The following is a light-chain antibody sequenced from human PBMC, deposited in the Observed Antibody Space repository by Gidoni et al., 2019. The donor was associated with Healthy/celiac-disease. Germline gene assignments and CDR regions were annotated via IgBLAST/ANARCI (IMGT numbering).Light chain of an antibody. CDR1: QSISSY. Sequence: DIQMTQSPSSLSASVGDRVTITCRASQSISSYLNWYQQKPGKAPKLLIYAASSLQSGVPSRFSGSGSGTDFTLTISSLQPEDFATYYCQQSYSTPPEKFTFGPGTKVDIK. V-gene: IGKV1-39*01. J-gene: IGKJ3*01. CDR3: QQSYSTPPEKFT. CDR2: AAS.